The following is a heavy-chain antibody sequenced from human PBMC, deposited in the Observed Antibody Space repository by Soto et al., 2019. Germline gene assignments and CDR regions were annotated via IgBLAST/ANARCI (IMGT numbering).Heavy chain of an antibody. CDR2: IIPIFGTA. CDR1: GRTFSSYA. V-gene: IGHV1-69*13. Sequence: GASVKVSCKASGRTFSSYAISWVRQAPGQWLEWMGGIIPIFGTANYAQKFQGRVTITADESTSTAYMELSSLRSEDMAVYYCARDGAEGSGSYYIDYYYGMDVWGQGTTVTVSS. D-gene: IGHD3-10*01. CDR3: ARDGAEGSGSYYIDYYYGMDV. J-gene: IGHJ6*02.